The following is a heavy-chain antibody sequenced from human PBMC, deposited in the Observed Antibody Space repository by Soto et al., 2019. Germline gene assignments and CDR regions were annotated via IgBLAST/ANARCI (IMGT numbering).Heavy chain of an antibody. CDR1: GYTFTSYA. D-gene: IGHD4-17*01. J-gene: IGHJ4*02. Sequence: ASVRVSCKASGYTFTSYAMHWVRQAPGQRLEWMGWINAGNGNTKYSQKFQGRVTITRDTSASTAYMELSSLRSEDTAVYYCARRDDYGDYDLFDYWGQETLVTVSS. CDR3: ARRDDYGDYDLFDY. CDR2: INAGNGNT. V-gene: IGHV1-3*01.